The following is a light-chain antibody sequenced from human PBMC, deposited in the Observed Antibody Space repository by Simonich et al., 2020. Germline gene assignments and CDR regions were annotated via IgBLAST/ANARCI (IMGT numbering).Light chain of an antibody. CDR2: WAA. J-gene: IGKJ4*01. CDR1: QSVLYSSNNKNY. Sequence: DIVMNQSPDSLAVSLGESATINCKSSQSVLYSSNNKNYLAWYEQKPGQAPKLRIYWAATRESGVPDRFSGSGSGTDFTLTISSLQAEDVAVYYCQQYYSTPLTFGGGTKVEIK. V-gene: IGKV4-1*01. CDR3: QQYYSTPLT.